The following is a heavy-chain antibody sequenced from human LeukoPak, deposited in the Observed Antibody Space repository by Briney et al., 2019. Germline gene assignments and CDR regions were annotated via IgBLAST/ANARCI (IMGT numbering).Heavy chain of an antibody. CDR1: GFTFSSYS. Sequence: PGGSLRLSCAASGFTFSSYSMNWVRQAPGKGLEWVSRIKMDERSAVYADSVKGRFIISRDNAKNTVYLQMNSLRADDTAVYYCATVFKGSSLQDYWGQGTLVTVSS. J-gene: IGHJ4*02. CDR3: ATVFKGSSLQDY. CDR2: IKMDERSA. V-gene: IGHV3-74*03. D-gene: IGHD3-10*01.